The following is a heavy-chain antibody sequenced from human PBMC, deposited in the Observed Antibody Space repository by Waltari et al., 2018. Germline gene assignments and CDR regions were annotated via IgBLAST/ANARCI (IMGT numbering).Heavy chain of an antibody. CDR2: IRSKAYGGTT. J-gene: IGHJ4*02. CDR1: GFTFGDYP. V-gene: IGHV3-49*04. Sequence: EVQLVESGGGLAQPGRSLRLSCTASGFTFGDYPISWVRPAPGKGLAWVGFIRSKAYGGTTEYAASVKGRFTISRDDSKSIAYLQMNSLKTEDTAVYYCTRGSITMIVVVFDYWGQGTLVTVSS. D-gene: IGHD3-22*01. CDR3: TRGSITMIVVVFDY.